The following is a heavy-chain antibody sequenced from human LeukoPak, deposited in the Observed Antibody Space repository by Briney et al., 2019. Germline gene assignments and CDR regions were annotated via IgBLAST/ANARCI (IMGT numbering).Heavy chain of an antibody. J-gene: IGHJ6*03. CDR1: GFTFSSYA. CDR2: IKEDGSEK. D-gene: IGHD3-10*01. CDR3: ARDLVWFGELKGYYNYMDV. Sequence: GGSLRLSCAASGFTFSSYAMHWVRQAPGKGLEWVADIKEDGSEKSYVDSVKGRFTISRDNAKNSLYLQMNTLRAEDTAVYYCARDLVWFGELKGYYNYMDVWGKGTTVTVSS. V-gene: IGHV3-7*01.